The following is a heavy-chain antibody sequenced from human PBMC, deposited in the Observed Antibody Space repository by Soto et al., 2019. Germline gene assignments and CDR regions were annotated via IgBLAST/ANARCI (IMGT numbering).Heavy chain of an antibody. J-gene: IGHJ6*02. CDR1: CGSINSGGFY. CDR2: IYYSGST. CDR3: ARDEYDFVYYHHYGMDV. Sequence: PSETPSPTCTFSCGSINSGGFYWGLVRQPPGKGLEWIGYIYYSGSTYYNPSLKSRVTISVDTSKNQFSLKLSSVTAADTAVYYCARDEYDFVYYHHYGMDVWGQGTTVTVSS. D-gene: IGHD3-3*01. V-gene: IGHV4-30-4*01.